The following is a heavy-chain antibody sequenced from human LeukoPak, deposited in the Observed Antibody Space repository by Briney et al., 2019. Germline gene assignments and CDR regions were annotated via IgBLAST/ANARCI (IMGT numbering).Heavy chain of an antibody. V-gene: IGHV3-11*04. CDR2: IISSGTTI. CDR3: ARHSSGWSFDY. Sequence: GGSLRLSCAASGFTFSVYYMTWIRQAPGKGLEWLSYIISSGTTIYYADSVKGRFTVSRDNAKNSLYLQVNSLRAEDTAVYYCARHSSGWSFDYWGQGTLVTVSS. J-gene: IGHJ4*02. CDR1: GFTFSVYY. D-gene: IGHD3-22*01.